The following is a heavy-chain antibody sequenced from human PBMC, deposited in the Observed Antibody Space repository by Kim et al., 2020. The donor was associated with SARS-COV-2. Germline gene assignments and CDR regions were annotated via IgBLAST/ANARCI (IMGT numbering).Heavy chain of an antibody. J-gene: IGHJ6*02. CDR1: GFTFSSYW. Sequence: GFLRLSCAASGFTFSSYWMSWVRQAPGKGLEWVANIKQDGSEKYYVDSVKGRFTISRDNAKNSLYLQMNSLRAEDTAVYYCARVYIYYYYGMDVWGQGTTVTVSS. CDR2: IKQDGSEK. V-gene: IGHV3-7*03. CDR3: ARVYIYYYYGMDV.